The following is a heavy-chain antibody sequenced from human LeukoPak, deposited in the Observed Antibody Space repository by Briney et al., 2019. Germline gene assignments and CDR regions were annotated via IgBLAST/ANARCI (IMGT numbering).Heavy chain of an antibody. CDR1: GGSFSGYY. D-gene: IGHD2-15*01. V-gene: IGHV4-34*01. Sequence: PSETLSLTCAVYGGSFSGYYWSWIRQPPGKGLEWIGEINHSGSTNYNPSLKSRVTISVDTSKNQFSLKLSSVTAADTAAYYCARLGSRDAFDIWGQGTMVTVSS. J-gene: IGHJ3*02. CDR2: INHSGST. CDR3: ARLGSRDAFDI.